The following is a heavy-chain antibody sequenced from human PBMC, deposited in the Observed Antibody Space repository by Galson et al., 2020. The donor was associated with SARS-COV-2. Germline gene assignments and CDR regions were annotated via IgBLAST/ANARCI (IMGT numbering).Heavy chain of an antibody. Sequence: SETLSLTCTVAGGSIASSLYYWGWVRQPPGQGLEWIGNIDYSGTTFENEYLKSRATISVDTSTNRFSLHLKSVTAADTAVYFCESVKSLVRALPDDNWGRGILVTVSS. CDR1: GGSIASSLYY. CDR3: ESVKSLVRALPDDN. CDR2: IDYSGTT. D-gene: IGHD3-10*01. V-gene: IGHV4-39*01. J-gene: IGHJ4*02.